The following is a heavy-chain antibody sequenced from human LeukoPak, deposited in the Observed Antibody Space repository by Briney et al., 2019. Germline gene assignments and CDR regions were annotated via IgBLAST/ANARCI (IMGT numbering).Heavy chain of an antibody. Sequence: GGSLRLSCAASGFIFSSYWMTWVRQAPGKGLEWVANIKQAGSENSYVDSVKGRFTISRDNAKNSLYLQINSLRAEDTAVYYCAREMDDTPFDYWGQGTLVTVSS. CDR3: AREMDDTPFDY. V-gene: IGHV3-7*01. CDR1: GFIFSSYW. CDR2: IKQAGSEN. J-gene: IGHJ4*02. D-gene: IGHD2-15*01.